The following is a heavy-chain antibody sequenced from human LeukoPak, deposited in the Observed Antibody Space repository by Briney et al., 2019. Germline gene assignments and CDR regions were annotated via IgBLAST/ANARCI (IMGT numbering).Heavy chain of an antibody. V-gene: IGHV1-69*05. CDR1: GGTFSSYA. Sequence: SVKVSCKASGGTFSSYAISWVRQAPGQGLEWMGGIIPIFGTANYAQRFQGRVRITTDESTSTAYMELSSLRAEDTAVYYCAKDFYENRCYYGQFDPWGQGTLVTVSS. J-gene: IGHJ5*02. CDR3: AKDFYENRCYYGQFDP. CDR2: IIPIFGTA. D-gene: IGHD3-22*01.